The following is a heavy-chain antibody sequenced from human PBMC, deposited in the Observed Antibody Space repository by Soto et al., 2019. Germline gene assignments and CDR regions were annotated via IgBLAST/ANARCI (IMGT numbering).Heavy chain of an antibody. V-gene: IGHV1-69*06. CDR2: IIPIFGTT. D-gene: IGHD1-26*01. CDR1: GGTFSSYA. CDR3: ARGTRSGSYYYYGLDV. J-gene: IGHJ6*02. Sequence: ASVKVSCKASGGTFSSYAISWVRQAPGQGLEWMGGIIPIFGTTNYARRFQGRVTITADKSTSTAYMELRSLRSEDTVVYYCARGTRSGSYYYYGLDVWGQGTTVTVSS.